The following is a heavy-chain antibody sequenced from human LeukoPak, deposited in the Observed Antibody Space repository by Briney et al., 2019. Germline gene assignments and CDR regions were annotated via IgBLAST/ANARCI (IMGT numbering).Heavy chain of an antibody. CDR2: IRSDGTNE. CDR3: VKEGEGAFDL. J-gene: IGHJ3*01. CDR1: EFTFSNYG. Sequence: QSGGSLRLSCAASEFTFSNYGMHWVRQAPGKGLEWVAFIRSDGTNEFYADSVRGRLTISRVNSKNTLYVEMNSLTTEDTAVYYCVKEGEGAFDLWGQGIMVTLSS. V-gene: IGHV3-30*02.